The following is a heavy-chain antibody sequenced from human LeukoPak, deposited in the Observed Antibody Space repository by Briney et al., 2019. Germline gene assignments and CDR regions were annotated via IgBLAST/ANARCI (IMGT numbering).Heavy chain of an antibody. Sequence: GGSLRLSCAASGFTFSNYWMHWVRQAPGKGLVWVSLINSDGSSTIYADSVKGRFTISRDNAKNTLYLQMNSLRAEDTAVYYCARGLTIFGVVNDAFDFWGKGTMVTVSS. J-gene: IGHJ3*01. CDR3: ARGLTIFGVVNDAFDF. CDR2: INSDGSST. V-gene: IGHV3-74*01. D-gene: IGHD3-3*01. CDR1: GFTFSNYW.